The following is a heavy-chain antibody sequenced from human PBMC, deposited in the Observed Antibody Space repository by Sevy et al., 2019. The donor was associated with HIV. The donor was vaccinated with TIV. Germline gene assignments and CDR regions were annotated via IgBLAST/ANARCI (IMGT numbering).Heavy chain of an antibody. V-gene: IGHV3-23*01. Sequence: GGSLRLSCAASGFTFSTYAMSWVRQAPGKGPEWVSYISASGDSTYYADSVKGRFTISRDNSKNTLYLQMNSLRDGDRAVYYCVGRKVGDFWSGSIRGPWAGGPLFDYWGQGTLVTVSS. CDR3: VGRKVGDFWSGSIRGPWAGGPLFDY. D-gene: IGHD3-3*01. CDR1: GFTFSTYA. CDR2: ISASGDST. J-gene: IGHJ4*02.